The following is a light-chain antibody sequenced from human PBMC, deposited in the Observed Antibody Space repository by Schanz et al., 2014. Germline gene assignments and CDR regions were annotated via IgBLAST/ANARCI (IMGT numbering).Light chain of an antibody. V-gene: IGKV3-15*01. Sequence: EIVLTQSPGTLSLSPGERATLSCRAGQSVSSNLAWYQQKPGQAPRLLIYGASTRATGIPARFSGSGSGTEFTLTISSLQSEDFAVYYCQQYNNWPPWTFGQGTKVEIK. J-gene: IGKJ1*01. CDR3: QQYNNWPPWT. CDR2: GAS. CDR1: QSVSSN.